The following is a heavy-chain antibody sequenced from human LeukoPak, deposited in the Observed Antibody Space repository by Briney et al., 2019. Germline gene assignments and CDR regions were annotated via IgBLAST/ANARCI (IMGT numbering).Heavy chain of an antibody. CDR2: IKPGGSDN. D-gene: IGHD5-12*01. Sequence: SGGSLRLSCAASGFTFSSYWMSWVRQAPGKGLEWVANIKPGGSDNYYVDSVKGRFTVSRDNAKNSLYLQMNSLRAEDTAVYYCGRGYSGYSYWGQGTLVIVSS. CDR3: GRGYSGYSY. J-gene: IGHJ4*02. CDR1: GFTFSSYW. V-gene: IGHV3-7*01.